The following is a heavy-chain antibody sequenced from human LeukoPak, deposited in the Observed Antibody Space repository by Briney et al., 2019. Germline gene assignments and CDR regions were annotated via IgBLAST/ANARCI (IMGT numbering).Heavy chain of an antibody. CDR2: ISSSSSTI. CDR3: ARDGTSPGRVEYYDFWSGEDDAFDI. V-gene: IGHV3-48*01. D-gene: IGHD3-3*01. CDR1: GFTFSRYS. J-gene: IGHJ3*02. Sequence: PGGSLRLSCAASGFTFSRYSMNGVRQAPGKGVEGGSYISSSSSTIYYADSVKGRFTISRDNSKNSLYLQMNSLRAEDTAVYYCARDGTSPGRVEYYDFWSGEDDAFDIWGQGTMVTVSS.